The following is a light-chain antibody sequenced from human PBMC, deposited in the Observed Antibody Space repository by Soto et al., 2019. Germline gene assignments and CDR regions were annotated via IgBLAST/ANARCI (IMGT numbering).Light chain of an antibody. CDR1: QSVSSSY. CDR3: QQYASTSYP. CDR2: VAS. J-gene: IGKJ2*01. V-gene: IGKV3-20*01. Sequence: EIVLTQSPGTLSLSLGDRATLSCRTSQSVSSSYLAWYQQKPGQAPRLLIYVASRRATGIPDRFSGSGPGTDFTLTISRREPEDVAVYFCQQYASTSYPFGQGTKLEIK.